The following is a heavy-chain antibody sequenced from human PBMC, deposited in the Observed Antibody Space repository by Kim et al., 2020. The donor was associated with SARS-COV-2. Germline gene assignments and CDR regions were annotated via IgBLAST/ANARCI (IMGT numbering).Heavy chain of an antibody. J-gene: IGHJ6*02. CDR1: GFTFSDYY. V-gene: IGHV3-11*04. CDR2: ISSSGSTI. CDR3: ARDLYPIAVAGTNYYYYYGMDV. Sequence: GGSLRLSCAAPGFTFSDYYMSWIRQAPGKGLEWVSYISSSGSTIYYADSVKGRFTISRDNAKNSLYLQMNSLRAEDTAVYYCARDLYPIAVAGTNYYYYYGMDVWGQGTTVTVSS. D-gene: IGHD6-19*01.